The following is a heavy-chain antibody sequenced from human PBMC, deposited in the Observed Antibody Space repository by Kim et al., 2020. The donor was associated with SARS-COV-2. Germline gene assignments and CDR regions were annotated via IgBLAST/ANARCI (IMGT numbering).Heavy chain of an antibody. V-gene: IGHV4-59*01. CDR2: IYYSGST. CDR3: ARGSPRGASVNFDY. D-gene: IGHD1-26*01. CDR1: GGSISSYY. Sequence: SETLSLTCTVSGGSISSYYWSWIRQPPGKGLEWIGYIYYSGSTNYNPSLKSRVTISVDTSKNQFSLKLSSVTAADTAVYYCARGSPRGASVNFDYWGQGTLVTVSS. J-gene: IGHJ4*02.